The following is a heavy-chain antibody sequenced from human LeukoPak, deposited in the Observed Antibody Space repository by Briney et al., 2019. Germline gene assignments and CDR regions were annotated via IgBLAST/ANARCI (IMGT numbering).Heavy chain of an antibody. Sequence: PGGSLRLSCAASGFTFSSYWMSWVRQAPGKGLEWVSSISSSSSYIYYADSVKGRFTISRDNAKNSLYLQMNSLRAEDTAVYYCASDHRRLAGIAAADSTPSWGQGTLVTVSS. CDR3: ASDHRRLAGIAAADSTPS. CDR2: ISSSSSYI. V-gene: IGHV3-21*01. CDR1: GFTFSSYW. J-gene: IGHJ4*02. D-gene: IGHD6-13*01.